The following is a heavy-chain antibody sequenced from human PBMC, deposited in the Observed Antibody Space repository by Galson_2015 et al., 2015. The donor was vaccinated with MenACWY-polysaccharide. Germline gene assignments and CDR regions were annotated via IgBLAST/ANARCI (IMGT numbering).Heavy chain of an antibody. Sequence: SVKVSCKASGYTFTTYAMNWVRQAPGQGLEWMGGINTNTGNPTYAQGFTGRFVFSLDASVSTAYLQISSLKAEDTAVYYCALDPKQKATTVPTGRFDYWGQVTLVTVSS. J-gene: IGHJ4*02. CDR3: ALDPKQKATTVPTGRFDY. CDR2: INTNTGNP. CDR1: GYTFTTYA. D-gene: IGHD4-17*01. V-gene: IGHV7-4-1*02.